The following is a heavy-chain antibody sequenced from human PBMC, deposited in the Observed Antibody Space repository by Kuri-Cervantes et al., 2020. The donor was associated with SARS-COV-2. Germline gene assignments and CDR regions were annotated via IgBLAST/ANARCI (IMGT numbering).Heavy chain of an antibody. CDR1: GFTFSNYV. J-gene: IGHJ6*03. V-gene: IGHV3-33*08. Sequence: GESLKISCVASGFTFSNYVIHWVRQAPGKGLEWVAVIWCDGENEHYAGSVKGRFTISRDNSKNTVSLHMNSLRAEDTATYYCARGAANYYYMDVWGKGTTVTVSS. CDR3: ARGAANYYYMDV. D-gene: IGHD3-16*01. CDR2: IWCDGENE.